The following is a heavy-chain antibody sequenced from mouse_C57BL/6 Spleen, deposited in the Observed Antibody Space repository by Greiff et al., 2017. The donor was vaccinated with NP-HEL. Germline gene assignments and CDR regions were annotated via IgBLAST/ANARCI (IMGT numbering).Heavy chain of an antibody. CDR1: GYTFTSYW. D-gene: IGHD2-4*01. J-gene: IGHJ2*01. Sequence: VQLQQPGAELVRPGTSVKLSCKASGYTFTSYWMHWVKQRPGQGLEWIGVIDPSDSYTNYNQKFKGKATLTVDTSSSTAYMQLSSLTSEDSAVYYCARGGLRGFDYWGQGTTLTVSS. CDR2: IDPSDSYT. CDR3: ARGGLRGFDY. V-gene: IGHV1-59*01.